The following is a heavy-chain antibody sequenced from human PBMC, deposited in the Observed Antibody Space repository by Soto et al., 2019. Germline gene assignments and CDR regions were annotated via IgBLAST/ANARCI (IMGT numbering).Heavy chain of an antibody. CDR2: IYWDDER. CDR3: VRRRTALDY. CDR1: GFSLSTSGVG. Sequence: QITLKESGPSLVKPTQTLTLTCTFSGFSLSTSGVGVGWIRQPPGKALEWLALIYWDDERRYTPSLNNRLPITRDTSRTQVVLTMTNLDPVDTATYYCVRRRTALDYWGPRTLVTVPS. J-gene: IGHJ4*02. V-gene: IGHV2-5*02.